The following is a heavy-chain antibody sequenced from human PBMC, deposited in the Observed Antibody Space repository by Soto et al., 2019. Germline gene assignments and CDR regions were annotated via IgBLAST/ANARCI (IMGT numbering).Heavy chain of an antibody. J-gene: IGHJ2*01. CDR2: ISYDGSNK. Sequence: QVQLVESGGGVVQPGRSLRLSCAASGFTFSSYAMHWVRQAPGKGLEWVAVISYDGSNKYYADSVKGRFTISRDNSKNTLYLQMNSLRAEDTAVYYCASSPYGDSTGYFDLWGRGTLVTVSS. V-gene: IGHV3-30-3*01. CDR1: GFTFSSYA. D-gene: IGHD4-17*01. CDR3: ASSPYGDSTGYFDL.